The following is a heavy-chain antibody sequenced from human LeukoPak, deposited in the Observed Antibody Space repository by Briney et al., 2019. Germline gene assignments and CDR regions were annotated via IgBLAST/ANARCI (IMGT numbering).Heavy chain of an antibody. V-gene: IGHV4-4*09. Sequence: SETLSLTCTVSGGSISSYYWSWIRQPPGKGLEWIGYIYTSGSTNYNPSLKSRVTISVDTSKNQFSLKLSSVTAADTAVYYCARRERYCSGCSCQAGYFDYWGQGTLVTVSS. J-gene: IGHJ4*02. CDR1: GGSISSYY. CDR2: IYTSGST. D-gene: IGHD2-15*01. CDR3: ARRERYCSGCSCQAGYFDY.